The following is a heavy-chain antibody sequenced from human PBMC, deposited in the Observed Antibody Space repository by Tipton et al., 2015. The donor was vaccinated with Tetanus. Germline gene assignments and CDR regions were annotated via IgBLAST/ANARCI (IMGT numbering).Heavy chain of an antibody. CDR2: LWYDGVNQ. V-gene: IGHV3-33*08. D-gene: IGHD1-7*01. CDR3: ARDFFELRSPFFGMDV. J-gene: IGHJ6*02. Sequence: SLRLSCAASGFTFSSYAMSWVRQAPGKGLEWVAVLWYDGVNQFYADSVKGRFTISRDNSKNMVFLQMNSLRVEDTATYYCARDFFELRSPFFGMDVWGRGTTVTVSS. CDR1: GFTFSSYA.